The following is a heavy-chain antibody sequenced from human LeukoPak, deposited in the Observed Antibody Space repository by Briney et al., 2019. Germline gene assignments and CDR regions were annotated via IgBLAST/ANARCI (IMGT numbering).Heavy chain of an antibody. Sequence: GGSLRLSCAASGFTFSSYAMSWVRQAPGKGLEWVSAISGSGGSTYYADSVKGRFTISRDNSKNTLYLQMNSVRAEDTAVYYCAKGHSSGWYSIEYWGQGTLVTVSS. CDR3: AKGHSSGWYSIEY. J-gene: IGHJ4*02. CDR1: GFTFSSYA. CDR2: ISGSGGST. V-gene: IGHV3-23*01. D-gene: IGHD6-19*01.